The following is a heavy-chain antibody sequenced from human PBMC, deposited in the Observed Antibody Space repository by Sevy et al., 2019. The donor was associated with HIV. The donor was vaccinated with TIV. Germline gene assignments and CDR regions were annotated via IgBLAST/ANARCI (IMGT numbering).Heavy chain of an antibody. CDR3: ARDPGRSSYDAFDI. J-gene: IGHJ3*02. D-gene: IGHD3-16*02. CDR1: GFTFSSYG. CDR2: IWYDGSNK. V-gene: IGHV3-33*01. Sequence: QLGGSLRLSCAASGFTFSSYGMHWVRQAPGKGLEWVAVIWYDGSNKYYADSVKGRFTISRDNSKNTLYLQMNSLRAEDTAVYYCARDPGRSSYDAFDIWGQGTMVTVSS.